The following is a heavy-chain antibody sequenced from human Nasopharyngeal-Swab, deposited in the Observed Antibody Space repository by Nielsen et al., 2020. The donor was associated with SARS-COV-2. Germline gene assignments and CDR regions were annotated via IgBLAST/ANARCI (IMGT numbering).Heavy chain of an antibody. CDR3: ARGDSYGDFFDY. D-gene: IGHD4-17*01. V-gene: IGHV4-61*02. CDR2: IYTSGST. CDR1: GGSISSGSYY. Sequence: LRLSCTVSGGSISSGSYYWSWIRQPAGKGLEWIGRIYTSGSTNYNPSLKSRVTISVDTSKNQFSLKLSSVTAADTAVYYCARGDSYGDFFDYWGQGTLVTVSS. J-gene: IGHJ4*02.